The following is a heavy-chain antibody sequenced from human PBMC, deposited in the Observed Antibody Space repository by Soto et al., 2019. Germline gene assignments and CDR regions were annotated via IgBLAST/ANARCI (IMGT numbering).Heavy chain of an antibody. J-gene: IGHJ4*02. Sequence: GGSLRFSWAAAGFTFSSYGMHWGRQAPGKGLEWVAVISYDRSNKYYADPVKGRFTISRDNSKNTLYLQMNSLRAEDTAVYYCARKTLTYYYDSSASYWGQGTLVTVSS. V-gene: IGHV3-30*03. CDR1: GFTFSSYG. D-gene: IGHD3-22*01. CDR3: ARKTLTYYYDSSASY. CDR2: ISYDRSNK.